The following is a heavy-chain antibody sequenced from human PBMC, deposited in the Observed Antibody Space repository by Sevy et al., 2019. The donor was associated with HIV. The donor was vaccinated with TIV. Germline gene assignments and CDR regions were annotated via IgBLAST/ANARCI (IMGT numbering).Heavy chain of an antibody. V-gene: IGHV3-9*01. D-gene: IGHD3-22*01. J-gene: IGHJ3*02. CDR3: AKGGTYYYDSSGYSDAFDI. Sequence: GGSLRLSCAASGFTFDDYAMHWVRQAPGKGLEWVSGISWNSGSIGYADSVKGRFAISRDNAKNSLYLQMNSLRAEDTDLYYCAKGGTYYYDSSGYSDAFDIWGQGTMVTVSS. CDR2: ISWNSGSI. CDR1: GFTFDDYA.